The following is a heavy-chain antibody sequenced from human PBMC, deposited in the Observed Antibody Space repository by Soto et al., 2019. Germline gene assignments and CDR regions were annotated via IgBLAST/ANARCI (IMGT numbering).Heavy chain of an antibody. J-gene: IGHJ4*02. CDR1: GFTFSSYA. V-gene: IGHV3-64*01. CDR3: ARDSGGPYPTIGFY. CDR2: ISSNGGST. Sequence: GGSLRLSCAASGFTFSSYAMHWVRQAPGKGLEYVSAISSNGGSTYYANSVKGRFTISRDNSKNTLYLQMGSLRAEDMAVYYCARDSGGPYPTIGFYWGQGTLVTVSS. D-gene: IGHD3-16*02.